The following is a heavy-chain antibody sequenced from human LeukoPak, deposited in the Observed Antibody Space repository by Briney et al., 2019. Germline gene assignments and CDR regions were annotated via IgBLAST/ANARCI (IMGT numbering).Heavy chain of an antibody. CDR3: ARRQYSGYDFDF. J-gene: IGHJ4*02. CDR2: IYPRDSDT. CDR1: GSIFTNYW. V-gene: IGHV5-51*01. Sequence: GAPLHISCKASGSIFTNYWLGWLRQLPGKGLEWMGIIYPRDSDTRYSPSFQGQVPVSADKSISTAYLQWNTLEASDTALYYCARRQYSGYDFDFWGQGTLVTVSS. D-gene: IGHD5-12*01.